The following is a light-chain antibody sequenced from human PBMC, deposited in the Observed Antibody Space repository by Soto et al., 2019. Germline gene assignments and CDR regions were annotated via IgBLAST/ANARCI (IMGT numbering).Light chain of an antibody. Sequence: QSALTQPASVSGSPGQSITIPCTGTSSDIGNYNAVPWYQQHPGKAPKLIIYEVTNRPSGVSDRFSGSKSGNTASLTISGLQAEDEADYYCGSWTTYRPYVFATGTKVTVL. CDR3: GSWTTYRPYV. J-gene: IGLJ1*01. CDR2: EVT. V-gene: IGLV2-14*01. CDR1: SSDIGNYNA.